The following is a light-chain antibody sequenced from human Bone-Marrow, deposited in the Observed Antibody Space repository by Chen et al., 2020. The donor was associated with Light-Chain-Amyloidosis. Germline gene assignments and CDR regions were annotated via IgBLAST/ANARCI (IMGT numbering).Light chain of an antibody. V-gene: IGKV1-39*01. CDR3: QQGHNIPFT. CDR1: QSVSTH. J-gene: IGKJ5*01. Sequence: DIQMTQSPSSLSASAGDRVTITCRASQSVSTHLNWYQQKPGTVPRLLIYGASSLQRGVPSRFSASGSGTDFTLTISSLQPEDFATYYCQQGHNIPFTFAQGTRVEIK. CDR2: GAS.